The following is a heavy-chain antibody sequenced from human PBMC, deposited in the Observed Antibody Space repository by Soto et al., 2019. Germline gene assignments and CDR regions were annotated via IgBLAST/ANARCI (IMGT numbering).Heavy chain of an antibody. Sequence: QVQLVQSGAEVKKPGSSVKVSCKASGGTFSSYTISWVRQAPGQGLEWMGRIIPILGIANYAQKFQGRVTITADKSTSTAYMELSSLRSEDTAVYYCVEGSGYLPFDYWGQGTLVTVSS. D-gene: IGHD5-12*01. CDR2: IIPILGIA. CDR3: VEGSGYLPFDY. CDR1: GGTFSSYT. V-gene: IGHV1-69*02. J-gene: IGHJ4*02.